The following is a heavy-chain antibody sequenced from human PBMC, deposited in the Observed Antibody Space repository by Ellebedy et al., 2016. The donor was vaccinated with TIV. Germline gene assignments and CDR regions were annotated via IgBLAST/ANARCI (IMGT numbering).Heavy chain of an antibody. CDR3: ARSTSNKYSGYLSYYYYYGMDV. CDR2: IYPGDSDT. D-gene: IGHD5-12*01. Sequence: GESLKISXKGSGYSFTSYWIGWVRQMPGKGLEWMGIIYPGDSDTRYSPSFQGQVTISADKSISTAYLQWSSLKASDTAMYYCARSTSNKYSGYLSYYYYYGMDVWGQGTTVTVSS. V-gene: IGHV5-51*01. J-gene: IGHJ6*02. CDR1: GYSFTSYW.